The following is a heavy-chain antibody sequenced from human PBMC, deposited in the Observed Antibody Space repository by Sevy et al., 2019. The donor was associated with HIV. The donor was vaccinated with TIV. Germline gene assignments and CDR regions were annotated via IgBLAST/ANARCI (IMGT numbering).Heavy chain of an antibody. Sequence: GGSLRLSCEASGFTFSSYAMGWVRQAPGKGLVWVSSFSSGGGSTYYADSVKGRFTISRDNSKNTIYLQMNSLRGDDTALFYCAKRRAIAGAGFDYWGRGTLVTVSS. CDR3: AKRRAIAGAGFDY. CDR2: FSSGGGST. CDR1: GFTFSSYA. V-gene: IGHV3-23*01. D-gene: IGHD6-13*01. J-gene: IGHJ4*02.